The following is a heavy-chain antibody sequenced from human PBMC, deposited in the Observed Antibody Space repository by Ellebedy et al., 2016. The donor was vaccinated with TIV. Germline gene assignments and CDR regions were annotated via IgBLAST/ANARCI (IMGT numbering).Heavy chain of an antibody. CDR3: ARKDTSY. CDR1: GFTFSSYS. CDR2: ISSSSSYI. J-gene: IGHJ4*02. Sequence: GESLKISCAASGFTFSSYSMNWVRQAPGKGLEWVSSISSSSSYIYYADSVKGRFTISRDNAKNSLYLQMNSLRAEDTAVYHCARKDTSYWGQGTLVTVSS. D-gene: IGHD2/OR15-2a*01. V-gene: IGHV3-21*01.